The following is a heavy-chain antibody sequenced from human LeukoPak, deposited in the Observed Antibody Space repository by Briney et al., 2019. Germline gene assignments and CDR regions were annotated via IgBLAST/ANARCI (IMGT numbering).Heavy chain of an antibody. CDR2: ISSSGSTI. D-gene: IGHD6-6*01. J-gene: IGHJ4*02. V-gene: IGHV3-48*03. CDR1: GFTFSSYE. Sequence: PGGSLRLSCAASGFTFSSYEMNWVRQAPGKGREGVSYISSSGSTIYYADSVKGRFTISRDNAKNSLYLQMNSLRVEDTAVYYCARGGAARPDFWGQGTLVTVSS. CDR3: ARGGAARPDF.